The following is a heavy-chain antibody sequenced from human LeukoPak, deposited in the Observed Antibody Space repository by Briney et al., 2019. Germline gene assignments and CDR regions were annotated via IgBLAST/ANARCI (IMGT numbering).Heavy chain of an antibody. V-gene: IGHV3-23*01. J-gene: IGHJ4*02. CDR3: AKDLHVLRFLQWFYDY. Sequence: AGGSLRPSCAASGFTFGSYAMSWVRQAPGKGLEWVSGISFSGDSTYYADSVKGRFTISRDNSKNTLYLQMNSLRVEDTAIYYCAKDLHVLRFLQWFYDYWGQGTLVTVSS. D-gene: IGHD3-3*01. CDR2: ISFSGDST. CDR1: GFTFGSYA.